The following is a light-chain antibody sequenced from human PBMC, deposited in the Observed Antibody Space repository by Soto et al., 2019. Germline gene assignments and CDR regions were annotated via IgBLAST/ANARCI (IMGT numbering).Light chain of an antibody. J-gene: IGKJ5*01. CDR3: QQYSSYNT. CDR1: QAISSW. CDR2: KAS. V-gene: IGKV1-5*03. Sequence: DIQMTQSPSTLSGSVGDRVTITCRASQAISSWLAWYQQKPGKAPKLLIYKASTLKSGVPSRFSGSGSGTEFTLTISSLQPDDSATYYCQQYSSYNTFGQGTRLEN.